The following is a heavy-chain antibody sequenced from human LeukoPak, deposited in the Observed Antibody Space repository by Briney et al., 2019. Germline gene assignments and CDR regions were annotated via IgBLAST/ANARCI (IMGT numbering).Heavy chain of an antibody. J-gene: IGHJ6*02. CDR2: IYSGAGT. V-gene: IGHV3-53*01. CDR3: ASDSPYYGMDV. Sequence: PGGSLRLSCAASGFTVSSNYMSWVRQAPGKGLEWVSLIYSGAGTYYADSVKGRFTISRDNSKNTLYLQMSGLRVEDTAVYHCASDSPYYGMDVWGQGTTVTVSS. CDR1: GFTVSSNY.